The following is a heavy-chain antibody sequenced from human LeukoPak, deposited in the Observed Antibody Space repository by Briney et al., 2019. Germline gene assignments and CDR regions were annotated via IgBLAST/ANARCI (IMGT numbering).Heavy chain of an antibody. CDR3: ARELGYCSSTSCSEEDY. CDR2: ISGNNGNT. D-gene: IGHD2-2*01. CDR1: GYTFTSYG. V-gene: IGHV1-18*01. J-gene: IGHJ4*02. Sequence: ASVKVSCKASGYTFTSYGISWVRQAPGQGLEWMGWISGNNGNTNYAQKLQGRVTMTTDTSTSTAYMELRSLRSDDTAVYYCARELGYCSSTSCSEEDYWGQGTLVTVSS.